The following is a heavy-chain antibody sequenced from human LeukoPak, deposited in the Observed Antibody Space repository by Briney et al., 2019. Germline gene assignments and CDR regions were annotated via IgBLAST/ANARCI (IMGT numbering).Heavy chain of an antibody. D-gene: IGHD1-7*01. CDR3: ARDEELRGFDP. CDR2: MNPNSGNT. Sequence: ASVKVSCTASGYTFTSYDINWVRQATGQGLEWMGWMNPNSGNTGYAQKFQGRVTMTRNTSIRTAYMELSSLRSDDTAVYYCARDEELRGFDPWGQGTLVTVSS. V-gene: IGHV1-8*01. J-gene: IGHJ5*02. CDR1: GYTFTSYD.